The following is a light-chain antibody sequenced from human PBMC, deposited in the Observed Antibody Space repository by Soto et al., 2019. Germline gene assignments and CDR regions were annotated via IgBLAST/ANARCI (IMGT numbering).Light chain of an antibody. J-gene: IGLJ3*02. CDR3: SSYTTSRTWV. CDR1: SSDVGNYNY. Sequence: QSVLTQPASVSGSPGQPITISCTGTSSDVGNYNYVSWYQHHPGKAPKLMIYEVSYRPSGVSVRFSGSKSGNTASLTISGLQAEDEANYYCSSYTTSRTWVFGGGTKVTVL. V-gene: IGLV2-14*01. CDR2: EVS.